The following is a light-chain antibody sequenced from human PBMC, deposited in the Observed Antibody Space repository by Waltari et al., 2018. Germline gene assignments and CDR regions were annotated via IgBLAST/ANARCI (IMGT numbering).Light chain of an antibody. CDR2: GAS. CDR3: QQSAHSPLT. Sequence: EIVLMQSPGALSLSPGERATLSCRASHNVGNNYLAWFQQKPGQAPRLLIYGASSRATGIPDRFSGSGSGTDFTLTISRLEPEDFAVYYCQQSAHSPLTFGGGTKVEIK. J-gene: IGKJ4*01. CDR1: HNVGNNY. V-gene: IGKV3-20*01.